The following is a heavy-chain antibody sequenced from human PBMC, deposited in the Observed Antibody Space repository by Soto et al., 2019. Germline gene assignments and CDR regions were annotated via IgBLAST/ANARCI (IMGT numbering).Heavy chain of an antibody. CDR2: IIPIFGTA. V-gene: IGHV1-69*13. Sequence: ASVKVSCKASGGTFSSYAISWVRQAPGQGLEWMGGIIPIFGTANYAQKFQGRVTITADESTSTAYMELSSLRSEDTAVYYCARTSAREEDSWCSSTSCYTDYYYYGMDVWGQGTTVTVSS. CDR1: GGTFSSYA. CDR3: ARTSAREEDSWCSSTSCYTDYYYYGMDV. J-gene: IGHJ6*02. D-gene: IGHD2-2*02.